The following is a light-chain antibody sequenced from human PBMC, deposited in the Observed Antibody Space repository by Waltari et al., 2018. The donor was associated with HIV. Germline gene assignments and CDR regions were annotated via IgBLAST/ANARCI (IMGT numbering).Light chain of an antibody. J-gene: IGLJ2*01. CDR1: SADVGGSNF. V-gene: IGLV2-14*03. CDR2: NVN. Sequence: QSALTHPASVSWSLVQSTTIPCTGTSADVGGSNFVPWYQQHPGKAPNLSIYNVNSRPSGVSIRFSGSRSANTASLTISGLQAEDEADYFCCSYTSSGPRYVLFGGGTRLTVL. CDR3: CSYTSSGPRYVL.